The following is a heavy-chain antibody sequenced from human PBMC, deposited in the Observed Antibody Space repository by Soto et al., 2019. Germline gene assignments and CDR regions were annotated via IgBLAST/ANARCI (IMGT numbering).Heavy chain of an antibody. V-gene: IGHV4-59*01. CDR3: ARAQSATNYYMDG. Sequence: SETLSLTCTVSGGSISSYYWSWIRQPPGKGLEWIGYIYYSGSTNYNPSLKSRVTISVDTSKNQFSLKLSSVTAADTAVYYCARAQSATNYYMDGWGKGITVTVAS. CDR1: GGSISSYY. CDR2: IYYSGST. J-gene: IGHJ6*03.